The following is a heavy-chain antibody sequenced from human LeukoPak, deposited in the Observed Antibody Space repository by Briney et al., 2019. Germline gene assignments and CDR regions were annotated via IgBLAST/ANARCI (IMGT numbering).Heavy chain of an antibody. D-gene: IGHD6-13*01. Sequence: SETLSLTCAVYGGSFSGYYWSWIRQPPGKGLEWIGEINHSGSTNYNPSLKSRVTISVDTSKNQFSLKLSSVTAADTAVYYCARGSSYSSSWFWFDYWGQGTLVTVSS. CDR2: INHSGST. J-gene: IGHJ4*02. CDR1: GGSFSGYY. V-gene: IGHV4-34*01. CDR3: ARGSSYSSSWFWFDY.